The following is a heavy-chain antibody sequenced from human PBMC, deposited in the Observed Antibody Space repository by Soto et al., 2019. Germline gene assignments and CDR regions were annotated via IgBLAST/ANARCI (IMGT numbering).Heavy chain of an antibody. CDR1: GFTFSGYW. CDR2: IKHDGSVQ. D-gene: IGHD4-4*01. CDR3: ARATYSNAWYRFDL. Sequence: GGSLRLSCEASGFTFSGYWMSWVRQAPGKGLGWVADIKHDGSVQYYVDSVKGRFTISRDNAKRLLFLQMNGLRAEDTALYYCARATYSNAWYRFDLWGQGTLVTVSS. J-gene: IGHJ4*02. V-gene: IGHV3-7*03.